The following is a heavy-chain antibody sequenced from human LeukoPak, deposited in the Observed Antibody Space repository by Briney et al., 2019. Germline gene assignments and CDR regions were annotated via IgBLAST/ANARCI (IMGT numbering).Heavy chain of an antibody. J-gene: IGHJ4*02. V-gene: IGHV4-61*01. D-gene: IGHD4-23*01. CDR2: IHYSGSA. Sequence: SETLSLTCTDPGGSVSSGSYYWSWIRQPPGRGLEWIAYIHYSGSAAYNPSLKSRVTISRDMSTNQFSLKMTSVTAADTAVYFCAREMGAPDYGSYSVDYWGQGTLVTVSS. CDR3: AREMGAPDYGSYSVDY. CDR1: GGSVSSGSYY.